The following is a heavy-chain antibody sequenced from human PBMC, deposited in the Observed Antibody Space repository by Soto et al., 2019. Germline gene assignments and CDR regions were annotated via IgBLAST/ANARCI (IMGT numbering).Heavy chain of an antibody. V-gene: IGHV4-4*07. CDR2: IYTSGST. Sequence: ESLSIPYPGASGSVNSYYWSWIRHPNGKGLDRIGLIYTSGSTNYNPSLKSRVTMSVDTSKNQFSLKLSSVTAADTAVYYCAREGFEMVFGVVTTYYFDYWGQGTLVTVPS. D-gene: IGHD3-3*01. CDR1: SGSVNSYY. J-gene: IGHJ4*02. CDR3: AREGFEMVFGVVTTYYFDY.